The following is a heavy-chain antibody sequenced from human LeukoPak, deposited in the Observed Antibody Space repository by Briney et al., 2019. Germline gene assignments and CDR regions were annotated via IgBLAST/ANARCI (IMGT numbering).Heavy chain of an antibody. V-gene: IGHV3-33*01. CDR1: GFTFRTYG. D-gene: IGHD4-11*01. CDR2: IWYDGSTK. J-gene: IGHJ4*02. Sequence: GRSLRLSCAASGFTFRTYGMHSVRQAPGKGLEWVAIIWYDGSTKYYAESVKGRFTISRDNSKNMLYLQMNSLRAEDTAVYYCARVSDYSNYFDFWGQGTLVTVSS. CDR3: ARVSDYSNYFDF.